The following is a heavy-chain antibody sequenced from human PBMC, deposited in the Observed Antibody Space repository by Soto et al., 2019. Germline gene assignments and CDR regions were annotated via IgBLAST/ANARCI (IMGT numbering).Heavy chain of an antibody. CDR3: VKDTPAWRQVWGYDY. Sequence: GGSLRLSCAASGFTFSSYAMSWVHQAPGKGLEWVSAISGSGGSTYYADSVKGRFTISRDNSENTLYLQMNGLRAEDTAVYYCVKDTPAWRQVWGYDYWGQGALVTVSS. CDR1: GFTFSSYA. CDR2: ISGSGGST. V-gene: IGHV3-23*01. D-gene: IGHD5-18*01. J-gene: IGHJ4*02.